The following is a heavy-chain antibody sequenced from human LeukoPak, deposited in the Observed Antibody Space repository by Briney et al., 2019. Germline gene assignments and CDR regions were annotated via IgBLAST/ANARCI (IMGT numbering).Heavy chain of an antibody. CDR1: GYTFTGYD. D-gene: IGHD6-6*01. CDR3: ARDRSIAAHYNWFDP. Sequence: ASVKVSCKASGYTFTGYDINWVRQATGQGLEWMGGIIPIFGTANYAQKFQGRVTITADESTSTAYMELSSLRSEDTAVYYCARDRSIAAHYNWFDPWGQGTLVTVSS. J-gene: IGHJ5*02. V-gene: IGHV1-69*13. CDR2: IIPIFGTA.